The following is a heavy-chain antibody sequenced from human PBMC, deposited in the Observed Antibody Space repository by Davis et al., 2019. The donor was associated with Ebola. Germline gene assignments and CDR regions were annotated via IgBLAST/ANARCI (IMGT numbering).Heavy chain of an antibody. CDR1: GGTFSSYA. J-gene: IGHJ4*02. Sequence: AASVKVSCKASGGTFSSYAISWVRQAPGQGLEWMGRIIPILGIANYAQKFQGRVTITADKSTSTAYMELSSLRSEDTAVYYCAREPEGLRGNDYWGQGTLVTVSS. CDR3: AREPEGLRGNDY. D-gene: IGHD4-17*01. V-gene: IGHV1-69*04. CDR2: IIPILGIA.